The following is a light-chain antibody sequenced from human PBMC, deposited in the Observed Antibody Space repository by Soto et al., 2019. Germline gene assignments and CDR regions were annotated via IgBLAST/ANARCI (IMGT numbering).Light chain of an antibody. CDR2: EGS. CDR1: SSDVGSYNL. J-gene: IGLJ2*01. V-gene: IGLV2-23*01. CDR3: FSYAGSSTPV. Sequence: QSVLTQPASVSGSPGQSITISCTGTSSDVGSYNLVSWYQQHPGKAPKLMIYEGSKRPSGVSNRFSGSKSGNTASLTISGLQAEDEADYYCFSYAGSSTPVFGGGTKLTVL.